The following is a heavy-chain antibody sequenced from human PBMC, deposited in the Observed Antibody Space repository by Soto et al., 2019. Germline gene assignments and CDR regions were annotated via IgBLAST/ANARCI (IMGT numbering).Heavy chain of an antibody. CDR3: AKDRDDYYDSRAIGY. D-gene: IGHD3-22*01. V-gene: IGHV3-23*01. Sequence: GGSLRLSCAASGFTFSSYAMSWVRQAPGKGLEWVSAISGSGGSTYYADSVKGRFTISRDNSKNTLYLQMNSLRAEDTAVYYCAKDRDDYYDSRAIGYWGQGTLVTVSS. CDR1: GFTFSSYA. CDR2: ISGSGGST. J-gene: IGHJ4*02.